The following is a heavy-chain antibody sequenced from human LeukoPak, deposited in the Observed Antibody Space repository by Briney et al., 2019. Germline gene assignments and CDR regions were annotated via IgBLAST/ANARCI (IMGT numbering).Heavy chain of an antibody. Sequence: PSETLSLTCTVSGGSIRSYYWSWIRQPPGKGLEWIGYIFYSGGANYNPSLKSRVTISVDTSKNQFSLKLTSVTAADTAVYYCARVAHSSGWYYFDYWGQGTLVTVSS. D-gene: IGHD6-19*01. CDR2: IFYSGGA. CDR3: ARVAHSSGWYYFDY. J-gene: IGHJ4*02. V-gene: IGHV4-59*01. CDR1: GGSIRSYY.